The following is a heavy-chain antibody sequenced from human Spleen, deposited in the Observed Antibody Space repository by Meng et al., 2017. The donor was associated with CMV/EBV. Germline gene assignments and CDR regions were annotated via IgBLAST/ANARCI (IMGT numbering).Heavy chain of an antibody. CDR1: GFTFDDYA. D-gene: IGHD6-19*01. CDR3: AKDCSSGWFPSYGMDV. V-gene: IGHV3-9*01. CDR2: ISWNSGSI. J-gene: IGHJ6*02. Sequence: SLKISCAASGFTFDDYAMHWVRQAPGEGLEWVSGISWNSGSIGYADSVKGRFTISRDNAKNSLYLQMNSLRAEDTALYYCAKDCSSGWFPSYGMDVWGQGTTVTVSS.